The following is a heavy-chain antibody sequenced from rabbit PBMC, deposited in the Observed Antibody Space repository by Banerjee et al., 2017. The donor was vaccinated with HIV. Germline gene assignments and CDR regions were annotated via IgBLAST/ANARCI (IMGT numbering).Heavy chain of an antibody. Sequence: QQQLEESGGGLVRPGASLTLTCTASGFSFSGSYWICWVRQAPGEGLEWIACIGSGSGNTGYATWAKGRFTISKSSSTTVTLQMTSLTAADTATYFCARTHYSGASYFWLWGQGTLVTVS. D-gene: IGHD8-1*01. CDR1: GFSFSGSYW. CDR2: IGSGSGNT. J-gene: IGHJ4*01. CDR3: ARTHYSGASYFWL. V-gene: IGHV1S45*01.